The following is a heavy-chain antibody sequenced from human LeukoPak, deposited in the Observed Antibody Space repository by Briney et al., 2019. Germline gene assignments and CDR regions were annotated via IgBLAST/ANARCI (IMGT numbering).Heavy chain of an antibody. Sequence: SGTLSLTCAVSGDSISSSNWWSWVRQPPGKGLEWIGEIFHSGSTNYNPSLKSRVTRSVDKSKNQFSLKLSSVTAADTAVYYCARFIWLQLRAFDIWGQGTMVTVSS. CDR3: ARFIWLQLRAFDI. D-gene: IGHD5-24*01. CDR2: IFHSGST. V-gene: IGHV4-4*02. J-gene: IGHJ3*02. CDR1: GDSISSSNW.